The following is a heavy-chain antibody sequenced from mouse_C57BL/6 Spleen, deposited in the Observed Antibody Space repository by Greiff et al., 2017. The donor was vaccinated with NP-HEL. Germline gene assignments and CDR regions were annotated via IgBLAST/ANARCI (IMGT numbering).Heavy chain of an antibody. J-gene: IGHJ1*03. V-gene: IGHV1-80*01. D-gene: IGHD1-1*01. CDR3: ARSEYYGSSYWYFDV. CDR1: GYAFSSYW. Sequence: VQLQQSGAELVKPGASVKISCKASGYAFSSYWMNWVKQRPGKGLEWIGQIYPGDGDTNYNGKFKGKATLTADKSSSTAYMQLSSLTSEDSAVYCCARSEYYGSSYWYFDVWGTGTTVTVSS. CDR2: IYPGDGDT.